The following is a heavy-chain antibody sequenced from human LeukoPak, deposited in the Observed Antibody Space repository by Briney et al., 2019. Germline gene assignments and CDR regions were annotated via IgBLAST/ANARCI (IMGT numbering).Heavy chain of an antibody. D-gene: IGHD2-2*01. CDR2: INHSGST. J-gene: IGHJ5*02. CDR1: GGSFSGYY. Sequence: PSETLSLTCAVYGGSFSGYYWSWLRQPPRKGLEWVGDINHSGSTNYYPSLESRVPISVDTSKNQFSLKVSSVTAADTAVYYCAIHIVVVPAAKKKNLFDPGGEGTLVTVSS. CDR3: AIHIVVVPAAKKKNLFDP. V-gene: IGHV4-34*01.